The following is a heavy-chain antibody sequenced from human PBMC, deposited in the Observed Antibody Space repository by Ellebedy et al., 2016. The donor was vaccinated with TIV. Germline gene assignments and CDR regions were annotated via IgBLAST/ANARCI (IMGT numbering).Heavy chain of an antibody. CDR2: IGIVDDT. CDR3: AAAGRPSDYNAVGL. CDR1: GFTFSTYD. D-gene: IGHD3-10*01. Sequence: GESPKISCAASGFTFSTYDMHWVRQAPGRGLEWVSLIGIVDDTYYAASVKGRFTISRENAKSSFYLQMNSLTVEDTAVYFCAAAGRPSDYNAVGLWGQGTTVTVSS. V-gene: IGHV3-13*04. J-gene: IGHJ6*02.